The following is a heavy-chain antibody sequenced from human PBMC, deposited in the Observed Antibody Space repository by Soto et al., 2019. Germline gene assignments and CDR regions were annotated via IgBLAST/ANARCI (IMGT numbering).Heavy chain of an antibody. CDR1: GYTFSNYG. CDR3: VKSGGEAELLILDY. D-gene: IGHD1-26*01. CDR2: LSAYNANT. Sequence: QVQLVQSGVELKKPGASVRVSCQASGYTFSNYGITWVRQAPGKGLEWVGWLSAYNANTKYAQKLQGRVTMTTDTSTNTVYMELRNLRSDDTAVYYCVKSGGEAELLILDYWGQGTWVTVSS. V-gene: IGHV1-18*04. J-gene: IGHJ4*02.